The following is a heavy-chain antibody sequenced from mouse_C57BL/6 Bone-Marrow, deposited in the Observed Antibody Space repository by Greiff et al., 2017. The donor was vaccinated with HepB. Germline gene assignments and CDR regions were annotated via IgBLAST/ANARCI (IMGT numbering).Heavy chain of an antibody. D-gene: IGHD2-5*01. CDR3: ARLAYYSTYYAMDY. J-gene: IGHJ4*01. Sequence: QVQLQQPGAELVRPGSSLKLSCTASGYTFTSYWMDWVQQSPGQGLEWIGNIYPSDSATHYNQKFKDKSTFTVDKSYSTAYMQLSRLTSEDSAVYYCARLAYYSTYYAMDYWGQGTSVTVSS. CDR2: IYPSDSAT. V-gene: IGHV1-61*01. CDR1: GYTFTSYW.